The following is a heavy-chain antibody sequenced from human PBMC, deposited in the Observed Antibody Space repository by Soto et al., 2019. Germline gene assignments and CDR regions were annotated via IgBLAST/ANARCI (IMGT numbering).Heavy chain of an antibody. CDR2: IIPIFNAA. D-gene: IGHD6-19*01. CDR3: ARQMVSSGWHYGNWFDP. Sequence: QEQLVQSGAEVKKPGSSVKVSCKVSGGTFSTYAISWVRQAPGQGLEWMGVIIPIFNAAKYAQKFQGRVTITADKSTSTAHMELSSLRSEDTAVYYCARQMVSSGWHYGNWFDPWGQGTPVTVSS. J-gene: IGHJ5*02. CDR1: GGTFSTYA. V-gene: IGHV1-69*06.